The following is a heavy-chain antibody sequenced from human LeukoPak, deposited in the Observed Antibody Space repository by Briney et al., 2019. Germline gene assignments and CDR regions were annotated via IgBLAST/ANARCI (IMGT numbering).Heavy chain of an antibody. CDR3: AKAAGTTFIYYYYYMDV. CDR1: GFTFSSYA. J-gene: IGHJ6*03. D-gene: IGHD1-7*01. CDR2: ISGSGGST. V-gene: IGHV3-23*01. Sequence: GGSLRLSCAASGFTFSSYAMSWVRQAPGKGLEWVSAISGSGGSTYYADSVKGRFTIPRDNSKNTLYLQMNSLRAEDTAVYYCAKAAGTTFIYYYYYMDVWGKGTTVTVSS.